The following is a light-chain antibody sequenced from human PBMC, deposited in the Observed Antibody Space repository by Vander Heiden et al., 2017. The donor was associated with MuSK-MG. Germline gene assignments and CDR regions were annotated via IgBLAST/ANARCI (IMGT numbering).Light chain of an antibody. CDR1: SSNIGSNY. CDR2: RNN. V-gene: IGLV1-47*01. Sequence: QSVLTQPPSASRTPGQRVTIPCSGSSSNIGSNYVYWYQQLPGTAPKLLIYRNNRRHSGVPDRFSGSKSGTSASLATSGLRAEEEADYYCAAWDASRSGLVFGGGTKLTVL. J-gene: IGLJ2*01. CDR3: AAWDASRSGLV.